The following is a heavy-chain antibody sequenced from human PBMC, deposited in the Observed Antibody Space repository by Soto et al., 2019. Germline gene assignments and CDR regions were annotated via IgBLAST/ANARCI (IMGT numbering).Heavy chain of an antibody. CDR1: GGSISSSSYY. J-gene: IGHJ6*02. D-gene: IGHD1-26*01. Sequence: SETLSLTCTVSGGSISSSSYYWGWIRQPPGKGLEWIGSIYYSGSTYYNPSLKGRVTISVDTSENQFSLKLSSVTAADTAVYYCARQGSGSWGRDYYYYGMDVWGQGTTVTVSS. CDR3: ARQGSGSWGRDYYYYGMDV. CDR2: IYYSGST. V-gene: IGHV4-39*01.